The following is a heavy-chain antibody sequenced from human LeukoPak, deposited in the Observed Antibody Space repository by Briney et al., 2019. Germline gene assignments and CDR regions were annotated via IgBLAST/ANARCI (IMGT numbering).Heavy chain of an antibody. CDR2: INHSGSP. V-gene: IGHV4-34*01. J-gene: IGHJ4*02. CDR3: ARHPFATPFDY. CDR1: GGSFSGYY. Sequence: PSETLSLNCAVYGGSFSGYYWRWIRQPPGKGLEWIGEINHSGSPSYNPSLKSRVTISVDTSKNQFSLKLSSVTAADTAVYYCARHPFATPFDYWGPGTLVTVSS. D-gene: IGHD2-15*01.